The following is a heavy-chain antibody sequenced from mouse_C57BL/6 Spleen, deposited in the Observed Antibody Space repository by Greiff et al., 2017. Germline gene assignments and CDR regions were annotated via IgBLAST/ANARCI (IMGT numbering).Heavy chain of an antibody. CDR1: GFTFTDSY. Sequence: EVQVVESGGGLVQPGGSLSLSCAASGFTFTDSYISWVRQPPGKALWWLGFIRNKANGFTTVYSASVKGRFLISRDNSQSILYLQMNALRAEDSAIYYCARPLDDDYLALYYWGQGTTVTVSS. V-gene: IGHV7-3*01. CDR3: ARPLDDDYLALYY. J-gene: IGHJ2*01. D-gene: IGHD2-3*01. CDR2: IRNKANGFTT.